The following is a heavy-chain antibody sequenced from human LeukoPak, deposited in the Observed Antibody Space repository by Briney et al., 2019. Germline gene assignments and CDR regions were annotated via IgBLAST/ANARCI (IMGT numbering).Heavy chain of an antibody. Sequence: GGSLRLSCVASGFTFSSDWVHWVRHAQGKALVWVSRISGDGVYTSYADSVKGRFTISRDNAKNTLYLQMNSLRADDTAVYYWGRDHDGHHGLLTGPHDALDIWGHGTMVTVSS. CDR1: GFTFSSDW. D-gene: IGHD3-9*01. CDR2: ISGDGVYT. CDR3: GRDHDGHHGLLTGPHDALDI. V-gene: IGHV3-74*01. J-gene: IGHJ3*02.